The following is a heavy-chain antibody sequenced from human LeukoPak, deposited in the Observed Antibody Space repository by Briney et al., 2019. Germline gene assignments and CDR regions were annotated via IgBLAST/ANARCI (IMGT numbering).Heavy chain of an antibody. CDR2: FDPEDGET. CDR3: ATVSPRYYYDSPVDY. Sequence: ASVKVSCKVSGYTLTELSMHWVRQAPGKGLEWMGGFDPEDGETIYAQKFQGRVTMTEDTSTDTAYMELSSLRSEDTAVYYCATVSPRYYYDSPVDYWGQGTLVTVSS. CDR1: GYTLTELS. J-gene: IGHJ4*02. V-gene: IGHV1-24*01. D-gene: IGHD3-22*01.